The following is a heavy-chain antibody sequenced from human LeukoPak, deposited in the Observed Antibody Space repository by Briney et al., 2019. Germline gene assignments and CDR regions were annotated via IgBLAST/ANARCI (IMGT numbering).Heavy chain of an antibody. CDR3: ARVSGNVLRYFDWNFEDGYYFDY. CDR2: INSDGSST. D-gene: IGHD3-9*01. J-gene: IGHJ4*02. Sequence: GGSLRLSCAASGFTFSNAWMSWVRQAPGKGLVWVSRINSDGSSTSYADSVKGRFTISRDNAKNTLYLQMNSLRAEDTAVYYCARVSGNVLRYFDWNFEDGYYFDYWGQGTLVTVSS. V-gene: IGHV3-74*01. CDR1: GFTFSNAW.